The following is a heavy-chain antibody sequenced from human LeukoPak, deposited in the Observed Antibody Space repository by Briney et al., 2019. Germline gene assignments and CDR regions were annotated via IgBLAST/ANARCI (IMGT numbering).Heavy chain of an antibody. V-gene: IGHV4-31*03. Sequence: SETLSLTCTVSGGSISSGGYYWSGIRQHPGKGLEWIGYISYSGSTYYNPSLKSRVTISVDTSKNQFSLKLSSVTAADTAVYYCARDSDGDLDYWGQGTLVTVSS. CDR1: GGSISSGGYY. CDR3: ARDSDGDLDY. CDR2: ISYSGST. J-gene: IGHJ4*02. D-gene: IGHD5-24*01.